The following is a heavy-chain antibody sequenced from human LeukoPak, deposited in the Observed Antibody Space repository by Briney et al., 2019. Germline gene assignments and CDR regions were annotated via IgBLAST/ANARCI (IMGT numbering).Heavy chain of an antibody. V-gene: IGHV4-4*08. CDR2: IYTSGST. J-gene: IGHJ5*02. CDR3: ARGITMVRGVTNWFDP. Sequence: SETLSLTCTVSGGSISSYYWSWIRQPPGKGLEWIGRIYTSGSTNYNPSLKSRVTISVDTSKNQFSLKLSSVTAADTAVYYCARGITMVRGVTNWFDPWGQGTLVTVSS. CDR1: GGSISSYY. D-gene: IGHD3-10*01.